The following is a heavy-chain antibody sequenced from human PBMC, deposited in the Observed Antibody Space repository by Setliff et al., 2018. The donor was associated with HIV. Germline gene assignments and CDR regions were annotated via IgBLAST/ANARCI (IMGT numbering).Heavy chain of an antibody. J-gene: IGHJ3*02. CDR3: ARVFPPIRGAPFGTPPGAFDI. V-gene: IGHV4-4*07. Sequence: SETLSLTCSVFGDSMSPYYWSWIRQSASKGLEWIGRIYPSGGTIYNPSLRSRVTSSVDTSQNQFSLRLTSVTAADTAIYYCARVFPPIRGAPFGTPPGAFDIWGQGTMVTVSS. CDR1: GDSMSPYY. CDR2: IYPSGGT. D-gene: IGHD2-15*01.